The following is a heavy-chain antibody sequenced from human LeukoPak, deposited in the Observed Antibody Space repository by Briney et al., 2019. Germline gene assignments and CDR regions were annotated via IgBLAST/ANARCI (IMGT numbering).Heavy chain of an antibody. CDR3: ARDSPDYGGKGFDY. CDR2: IRSKANSYAT. CDR1: GFTFSGSA. Sequence: PGGSLRLSCAASGFTFSGSAMHWVRQASGKGLEWVGRIRSKANSYATAYAASVKGRFTISRDDSKNTAYLQMNSLKTEDTAIYYCARDSPDYGGKGFDYWGQGTLVTVSS. J-gene: IGHJ4*02. V-gene: IGHV3-73*01. D-gene: IGHD4-23*01.